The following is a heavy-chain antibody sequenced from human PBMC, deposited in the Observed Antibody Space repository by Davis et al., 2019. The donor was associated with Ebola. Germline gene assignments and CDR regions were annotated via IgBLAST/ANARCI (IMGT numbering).Heavy chain of an antibody. CDR1: GFTFSSYA. Sequence: GESLKISCAASGFTFSSYAMSWVRQAPGKGLEWVSAISGSGGSTYYADSVKGRFTISRDNSKNTLYLQMNSLRAEGTAVYYCAKDIAARPGGMDVWGKGTTVTVSS. D-gene: IGHD6-6*01. CDR3: AKDIAARPGGMDV. CDR2: ISGSGGST. V-gene: IGHV3-23*01. J-gene: IGHJ6*04.